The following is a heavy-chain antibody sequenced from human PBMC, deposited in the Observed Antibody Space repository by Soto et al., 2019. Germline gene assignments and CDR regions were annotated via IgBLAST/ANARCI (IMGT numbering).Heavy chain of an antibody. Sequence: GGSLRLSCAASGFTFSSYWMSWVRQAPGKGLEWVANIKQDGSEKYYVDSVKGRFTISRDNAKNSLYLQMNSLRAEDTAVYYCARVKVTTAYYYYGMDVWGQGTTVTVYS. V-gene: IGHV3-7*03. CDR2: IKQDGSEK. J-gene: IGHJ6*02. CDR1: GFTFSSYW. CDR3: ARVKVTTAYYYYGMDV. D-gene: IGHD4-4*01.